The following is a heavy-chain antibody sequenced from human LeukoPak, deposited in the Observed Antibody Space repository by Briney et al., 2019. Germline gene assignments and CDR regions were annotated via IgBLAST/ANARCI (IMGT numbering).Heavy chain of an antibody. D-gene: IGHD2-2*01. V-gene: IGHV5-51*01. Sequence: GESLKISCKGSGYSFSTYWIAWARHMPEKGLEWMGSIYPGDSDIRYSPSFQGQVTISADKSINTAYLQWSILKASDTAMSYCARHMDKNKGYCSGSTCYDAFDIWGQGTTVTVSS. J-gene: IGHJ3*02. CDR2: IYPGDSDI. CDR3: ARHMDKNKGYCSGSTCYDAFDI. CDR1: GYSFSTYW.